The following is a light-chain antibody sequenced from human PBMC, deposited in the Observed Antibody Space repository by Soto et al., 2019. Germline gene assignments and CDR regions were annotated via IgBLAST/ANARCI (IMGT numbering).Light chain of an antibody. Sequence: EIVLTQSPGTLSLSPGDRATLSCRASQTVTNNYLAWYQQKPGQAPRLLIFGASSRAAGIPDRFSGSGSGTDFTLTISRLETEDFAVYYCHQCSFSPSTFGQGTKVEIK. CDR2: GAS. V-gene: IGKV3-20*01. CDR1: QTVTNNY. J-gene: IGKJ1*01. CDR3: HQCSFSPST.